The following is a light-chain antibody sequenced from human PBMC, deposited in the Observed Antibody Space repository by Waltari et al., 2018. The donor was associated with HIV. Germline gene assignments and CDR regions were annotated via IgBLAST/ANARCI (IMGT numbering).Light chain of an antibody. J-gene: IGLJ3*02. Sequence: SFDLRQAPALSVSPGQTARITCSGDALAKQFCYWYQQKPGQAPVLVIYNDNERPSGIPQLFSGSSSGTTATLTISGVQAEDEADYYCQSADSSVTYEVVFGGGTKLTVL. CDR1: ALAKQF. V-gene: IGLV3-25*03. CDR3: QSADSSVTYEVV. CDR2: NDN.